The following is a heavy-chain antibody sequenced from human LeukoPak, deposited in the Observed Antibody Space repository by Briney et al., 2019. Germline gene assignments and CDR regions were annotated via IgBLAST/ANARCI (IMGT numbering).Heavy chain of an antibody. CDR2: ISGSGGST. CDR3: AKDQWVVSIAVAGTCWFDP. D-gene: IGHD6-19*01. J-gene: IGHJ5*02. Sequence: GGSLRLSCAASGFTFSSYAMSWVRQAPGKGLEWVSAISGSGGSTYYADSVKGRFTISRDNSKNTLYLQMNSLRAEDTAVYYCAKDQWVVSIAVAGTCWFDPWGQGTLVTVSS. CDR1: GFTFSSYA. V-gene: IGHV3-23*01.